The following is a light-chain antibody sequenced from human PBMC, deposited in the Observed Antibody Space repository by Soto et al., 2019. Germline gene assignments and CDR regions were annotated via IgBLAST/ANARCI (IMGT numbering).Light chain of an antibody. Sequence: EIVLTQSPGTLSLSPGERATLSCRASQSVSSSYLAWYQQKPGQAPRLLIYGASSRATGIPDRFSGSGSGTEFTLTISSLQSEDFAVYYCQQYDDWQTFGQGTKVDI. CDR1: QSVSSSY. V-gene: IGKV3-20*01. CDR2: GAS. CDR3: QQYDDWQT. J-gene: IGKJ1*01.